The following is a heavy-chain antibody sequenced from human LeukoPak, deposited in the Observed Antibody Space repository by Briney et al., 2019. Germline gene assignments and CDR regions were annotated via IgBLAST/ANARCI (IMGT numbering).Heavy chain of an antibody. CDR1: GGTFSSYA. CDR2: IIPILGMA. CDR3: ARAAGVIDAYYYYYMDV. V-gene: IGHV1-69*04. J-gene: IGHJ6*03. Sequence: SVKVSCKASGGTFSSYAISWVRQAPGQGLEWMGRIIPILGMANYAQKFQGRVTITADESTSTAYMELSSLRSEDTAVYYCARAAGVIDAYYYYYMDVWGKGTTVTVSS. D-gene: IGHD2-21*01.